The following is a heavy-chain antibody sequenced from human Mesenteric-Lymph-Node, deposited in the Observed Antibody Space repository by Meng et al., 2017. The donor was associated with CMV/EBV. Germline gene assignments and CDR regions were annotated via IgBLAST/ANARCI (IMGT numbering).Heavy chain of an antibody. J-gene: IGHJ4*02. CDR3: ARHQRWLKSEGGFNY. V-gene: IGHV4-34*01. CDR2: INHSGST. CDR1: GGSFSGYY. D-gene: IGHD4-23*01. Sequence: QVHLKQWGAGLLKPSETLSLTCAVYGGSFSGYYWSWIRQPPGKGLEWIGEINHSGSTNYNPSLKSRVTISVDTSKNQFSLKLSSVTAADMAVYYCARHQRWLKSEGGFNYWGQGTLVTVSS.